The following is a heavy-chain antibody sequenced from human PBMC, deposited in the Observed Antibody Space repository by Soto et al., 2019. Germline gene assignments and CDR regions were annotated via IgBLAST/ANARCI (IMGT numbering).Heavy chain of an antibody. V-gene: IGHV1-69*06. CDR1: GGTFSSYA. D-gene: IGHD6-13*01. CDR2: IIPIFGTA. Sequence: QVQLVQSGAEVKKPGSSVKVSCKASGGTFSSYAISWVRQAPGQGLEWMGGIIPIFGTANYAQKFQGRVTITADKSTSTAYMGLSSLRSEDTAVYYCARTGSIAAAGYYYYGMDVWGQGTTVTVSS. CDR3: ARTGSIAAAGYYYYGMDV. J-gene: IGHJ6*02.